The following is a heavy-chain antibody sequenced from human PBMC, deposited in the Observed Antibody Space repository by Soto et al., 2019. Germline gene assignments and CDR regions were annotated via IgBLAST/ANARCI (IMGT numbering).Heavy chain of an antibody. D-gene: IGHD3-22*01. V-gene: IGHV3-9*01. Sequence: GGSLRLSCAASGFTFGDYAMQWVRQAPGKGLEWVSAISWNSGSIDYADSVKGRFTISRDNAKNSLYLQMNSLRAEDTAVYYCAKDRNYYDSSGYDYWGQGTLVTVS. CDR1: GFTFGDYA. CDR2: ISWNSGSI. CDR3: AKDRNYYDSSGYDY. J-gene: IGHJ4*02.